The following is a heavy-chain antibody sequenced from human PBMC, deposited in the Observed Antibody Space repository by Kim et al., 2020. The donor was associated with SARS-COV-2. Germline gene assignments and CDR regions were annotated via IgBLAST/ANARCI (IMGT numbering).Heavy chain of an antibody. V-gene: IGHV4-39*07. CDR1: GGSISSSSYY. CDR2: IYYSGST. D-gene: IGHD1-26*01. CDR3: AREGGSYGYYYYGMDV. J-gene: IGHJ6*02. Sequence: SETLSLTCTVSGGSISSSSYYWGWIRQPPGKGLEWIGSIYYSGSTYYNPSLKSRVTISVDTSKNQFSLKLSSVTAADTAVYYCAREGGSYGYYYYGMDVWGQGTTVTVSS.